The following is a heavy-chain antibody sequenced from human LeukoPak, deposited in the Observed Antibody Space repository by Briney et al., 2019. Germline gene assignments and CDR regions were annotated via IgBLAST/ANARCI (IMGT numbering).Heavy chain of an antibody. Sequence: GGSLRLSCAASGFTFSSYPMHWVRQPPGKGLEYVSAISRTGDGTYYADSVKGRFTISRDNSKNTLYLQMGSLRAEDMAVYYCARAYYDSGGYYYDYWGQGTLVTVSS. CDR1: GFTFSSYP. CDR2: ISRTGDGT. V-gene: IGHV3-64*02. CDR3: ARAYYDSGGYYYDY. J-gene: IGHJ4*02. D-gene: IGHD3-22*01.